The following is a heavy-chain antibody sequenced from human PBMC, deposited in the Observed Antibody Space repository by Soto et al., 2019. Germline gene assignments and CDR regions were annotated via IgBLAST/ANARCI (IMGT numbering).Heavy chain of an antibody. CDR2: IIPILGIA. CDR3: AREDQWLVPTMTG. V-gene: IGHV1-69*08. CDR1: GGTFSSYT. D-gene: IGHD6-19*01. Sequence: QVQLVQSGAEVKKPGSSVKVSCKASGGTFSSYTISWVRQAPGQGLEWMGRIIPILGIANYAQKFQGRVTITADKSTSTAYMELSSLRSEDTAVYYCAREDQWLVPTMTGWGQGTLVTVSS. J-gene: IGHJ4*02.